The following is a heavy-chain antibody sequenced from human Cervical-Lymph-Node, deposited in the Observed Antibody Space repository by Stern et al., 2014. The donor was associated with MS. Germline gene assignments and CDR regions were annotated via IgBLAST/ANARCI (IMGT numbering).Heavy chain of an antibody. CDR1: GYTFISYD. D-gene: IGHD5-18*01. CDR3: VRGGFSYGYGLDA. Sequence: QLVQSGSPVRKPGASVKVSCQASGYTFISYDIFWVRQATGQGLEWMGWMNPNNANTGHAQKFQGRVTMTRNISISTAYMELSSLRSDDTAVYYCVRGGFSYGYGLDAWGQGTAVIVSS. J-gene: IGHJ6*02. V-gene: IGHV1-8*01. CDR2: MNPNNANT.